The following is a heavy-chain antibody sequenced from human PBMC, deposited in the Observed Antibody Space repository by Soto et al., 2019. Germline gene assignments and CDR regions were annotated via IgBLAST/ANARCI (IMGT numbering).Heavy chain of an antibody. V-gene: IGHV3-23*01. CDR1: GFTFSSYA. CDR2: ISGSGGST. D-gene: IGHD6-19*01. J-gene: IGHJ4*02. CDR3: ANVRGPSSGWYFDY. Sequence: EVQLLESGGGLVQPGGSLRLSCAASGFTFSSYAMSWVRQAPGKGLEWVSAISGSGGSTYYADSVKGRFTISRDNSKKPLYLQMNSLRAEDTAVYYCANVRGPSSGWYFDYWGQGTLVTVSS.